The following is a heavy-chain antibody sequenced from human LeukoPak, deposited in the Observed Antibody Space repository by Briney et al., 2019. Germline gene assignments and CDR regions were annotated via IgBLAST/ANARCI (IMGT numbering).Heavy chain of an antibody. Sequence: GGSLRLSCAASGFTLSNYDMHWGRQAAGKGLEWVSLICGDGGSTYYADSVKGRFTISRDNSKNSLYLQMNSLRTEDTALYYCAKDGGPGSGWYGRYYYGMDVWGQGTTVTVSS. V-gene: IGHV3-43*02. CDR3: AKDGGPGSGWYGRYYYGMDV. D-gene: IGHD6-19*01. CDR2: ICGDGGST. J-gene: IGHJ6*02. CDR1: GFTLSNYD.